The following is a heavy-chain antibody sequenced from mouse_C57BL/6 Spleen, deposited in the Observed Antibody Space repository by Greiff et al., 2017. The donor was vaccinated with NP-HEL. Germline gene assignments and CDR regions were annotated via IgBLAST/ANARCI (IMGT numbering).Heavy chain of an antibody. CDR2: IDPSDSET. D-gene: IGHD4-1*01. CDR3: ASARGSELTGTGYFDV. J-gene: IGHJ1*03. CDR1: GYTFTSYW. V-gene: IGHV1-52*01. Sequence: QVQLQQSGAELVRPGSSVKLSCKASGYTFTSYWMHWVKQRPIQGLEWIGNIDPSDSETHYNQKFKDKATLTVDKSSSTAYMQISSLTSEESAVYYCASARGSELTGTGYFDVWGTGTTVTVSS.